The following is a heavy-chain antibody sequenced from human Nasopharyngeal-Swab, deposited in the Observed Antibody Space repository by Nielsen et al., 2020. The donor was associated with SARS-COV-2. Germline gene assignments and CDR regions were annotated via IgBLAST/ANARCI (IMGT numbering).Heavy chain of an antibody. Sequence: GESLKISCAASGFTFTDYVMNWVRQAPGKGLEWVSSISTTSDYIYYADSVKGQFTISRDNARNSLHLQMHSLRAEDTAVYYCVRDGYFDWSFGYWGQGTLVTVSS. J-gene: IGHJ4*02. V-gene: IGHV3-21*01. CDR2: ISTTSDYI. CDR1: GFTFTDYV. D-gene: IGHD3-9*01. CDR3: VRDGYFDWSFGY.